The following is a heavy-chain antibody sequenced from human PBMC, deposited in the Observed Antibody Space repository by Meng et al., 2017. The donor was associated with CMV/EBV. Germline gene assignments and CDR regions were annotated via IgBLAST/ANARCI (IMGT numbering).Heavy chain of an antibody. V-gene: IGHV1-18*01. D-gene: IGHD3-22*01. Sequence: ASVKVSCKVAGYTLTELSRHWVRQAPGQGLEWMGWISAYNGNTNYAQKLQGRVTMTTDTSTNTAYMELRSLRSDDTAVYYCARDPGDSSGYYPVYYYYGMDVWGQGTTVTVSS. J-gene: IGHJ6*02. CDR1: GYTLTELS. CDR3: ARDPGDSSGYYPVYYYYGMDV. CDR2: ISAYNGNT.